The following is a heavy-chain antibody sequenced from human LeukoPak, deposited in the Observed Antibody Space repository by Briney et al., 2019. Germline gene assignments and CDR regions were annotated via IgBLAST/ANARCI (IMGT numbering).Heavy chain of an antibody. CDR3: ASDYYDSSGYYDSRAPGI. D-gene: IGHD3-22*01. J-gene: IGHJ3*02. CDR1: GYTFTGYY. CDR2: INPSGGST. V-gene: IGHV1-46*03. Sequence: GASVKVSCKASGYTFTGYYMHWVRQAPGQGLEWMGIINPSGGSTSYAQKFQGRVTMTRDTSTSTVYMELSSLRSEDTAVYYCASDYYDSSGYYDSRAPGIWGQGTMVTVSS.